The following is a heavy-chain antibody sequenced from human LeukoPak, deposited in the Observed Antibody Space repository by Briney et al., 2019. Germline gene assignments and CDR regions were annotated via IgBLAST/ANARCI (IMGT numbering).Heavy chain of an antibody. CDR3: ARDLGKKGARKSLPFDY. CDR2: ISAYNGNT. D-gene: IGHD1-14*01. J-gene: IGHJ4*02. V-gene: IGHV1-18*04. Sequence: ASVKVSCKPSVYTFTTYYMHRGRQAPGQGREGRGWISAYNGNTNYAQKLQGRVTMTTDTSTSTAYMELRSLRSDDTAVYYCARDLGKKGARKSLPFDYWGQGTLVTVSS. CDR1: VYTFTTYY.